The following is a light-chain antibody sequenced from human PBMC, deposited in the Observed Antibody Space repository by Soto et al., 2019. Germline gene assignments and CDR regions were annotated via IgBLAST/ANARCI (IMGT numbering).Light chain of an antibody. CDR3: QQFNRYSSWT. Sequence: DIQMTQSPSTLSASVGDRVTIACRASQSISTFLAWYQQRPGKAPQLLIYDASTLLRGVPSRFSGSGFGTEFTLTISSLQPDDFATYYCQQFNRYSSWTFGQGTKVEI. V-gene: IGKV1-5*01. CDR1: QSISTF. J-gene: IGKJ1*01. CDR2: DAS.